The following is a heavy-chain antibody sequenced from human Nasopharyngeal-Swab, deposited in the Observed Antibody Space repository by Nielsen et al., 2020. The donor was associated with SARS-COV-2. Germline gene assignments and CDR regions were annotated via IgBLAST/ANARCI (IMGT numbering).Heavy chain of an antibody. V-gene: IGHV1-18*01. J-gene: IGHJ4*02. CDR1: GYTFINYG. CDR3: ARDQWLVHYFDY. CDR2: ISANNGNT. D-gene: IGHD6-19*01. Sequence: ASVKVSCKASGYTFINYGLSWVRQAPGQGLEWVGWISANNGNTNYAQKFRGRVAMTTDTSTNTAYIELRSLRSDDTAIYYCARDQWLVHYFDYWGQGTLVTVSS.